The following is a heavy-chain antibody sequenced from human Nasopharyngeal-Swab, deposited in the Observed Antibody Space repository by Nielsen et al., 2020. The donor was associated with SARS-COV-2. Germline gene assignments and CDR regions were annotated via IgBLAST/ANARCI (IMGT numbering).Heavy chain of an antibody. J-gene: IGHJ6*02. Sequence: SETLSLTCTVSGGSISSYYWSWIRQPPGKGLEWIGYIYYSGSTNYNPSLKSRVTMSVDTSKNQFSLKLSSVTAADTAVYYCARDETYYDFWSGYPNYYYYYGMDVWGQGTTVTVSS. CDR3: ARDETYYDFWSGYPNYYYYYGMDV. D-gene: IGHD3-3*01. V-gene: IGHV4-59*12. CDR1: GGSISSYY. CDR2: IYYSGST.